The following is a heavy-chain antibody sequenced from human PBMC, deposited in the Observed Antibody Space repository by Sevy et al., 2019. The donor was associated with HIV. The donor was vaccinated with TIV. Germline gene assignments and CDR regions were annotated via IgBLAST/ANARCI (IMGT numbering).Heavy chain of an antibody. J-gene: IGHJ4*02. CDR1: GFTFSSYA. Sequence: GGSLRLSCAASGFTFSSYAMNWVRQAPGKGLEWVSGISGSGGSGDKQNYADSVKGRFTISRDDSKNSLYLQLNSLRAEDTAIYYCARKYDSSGYFDYWGQGTLVTVSS. V-gene: IGHV3-23*01. D-gene: IGHD3-22*01. CDR3: ARKYDSSGYFDY. CDR2: ISGSGGSGDKQ.